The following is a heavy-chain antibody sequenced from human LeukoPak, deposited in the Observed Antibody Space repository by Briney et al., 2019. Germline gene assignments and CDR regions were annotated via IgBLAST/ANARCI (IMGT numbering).Heavy chain of an antibody. D-gene: IGHD1-14*01. J-gene: IGHJ6*03. CDR1: VYTFNAYY. V-gene: IGHV1-2*02. Sequence: ASVKVSCKASVYTFNAYYMHWVRQAPGQGLEWMGWINPDSGGTNYAQKFQGRVTLTRDTSTSTTHMELSRLRTDDTAVYFCAKDRRTIPDYYYFYYMDVWGKGTTVTVS. CDR3: AKDRRTIPDYYYFYYMDV. CDR2: INPDSGGT.